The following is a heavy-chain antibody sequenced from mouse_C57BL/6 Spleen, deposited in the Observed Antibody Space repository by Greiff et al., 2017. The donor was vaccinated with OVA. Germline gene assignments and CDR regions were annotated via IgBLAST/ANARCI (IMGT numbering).Heavy chain of an antibody. J-gene: IGHJ2*01. V-gene: IGHV3-6*01. CDR3: ARDGYLYFDY. Sequence: EVHLVESGPGLVKPSQSLSLTCSVTGYSITSGYYWNWIRQFPGNKLEWMGYISYDGSNNYNPSLKNRISITRDTSKNQFFLKLNSVTTEDTATYYCARDGYLYFDYWGQGTTLTVSS. D-gene: IGHD2-2*01. CDR1: GYSITSGYY. CDR2: ISYDGSN.